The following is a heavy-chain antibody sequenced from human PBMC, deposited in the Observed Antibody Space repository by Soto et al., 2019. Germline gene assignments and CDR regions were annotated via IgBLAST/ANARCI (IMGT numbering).Heavy chain of an antibody. D-gene: IGHD1-26*01. J-gene: IGHJ4*02. CDR2: INNNGNT. Sequence: SSGTLSLTCNVSCCSVSGYHWSWIRQPPGKGLEWIVYINNNGNTDYNPSLESRVTISVDTSKNQISLSLTSVTAADTAVYYCAATPRYWGQGTLVTVSS. CDR1: CCSVSGYH. CDR3: AATPRY. V-gene: IGHV4-59*02.